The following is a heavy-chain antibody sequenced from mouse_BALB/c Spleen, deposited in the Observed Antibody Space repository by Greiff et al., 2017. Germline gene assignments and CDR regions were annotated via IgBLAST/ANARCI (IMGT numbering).Heavy chain of an antibody. J-gene: IGHJ2*01. CDR1: GFTFSSFG. D-gene: IGHD2-2*01. CDR2: ISSGSSTI. Sequence: EVKVVESGGGLVQPGGSRKLSCAASGFTFSSFGMHWVRQAPEKGLEWVAYISSGSSTIYYADTVKGRFTISRDNPKNTLFLQMTSLRSEDTAMYYCARGIYYGYDGSYFDYWGQGTTLTVSS. V-gene: IGHV5-17*02. CDR3: ARGIYYGYDGSYFDY.